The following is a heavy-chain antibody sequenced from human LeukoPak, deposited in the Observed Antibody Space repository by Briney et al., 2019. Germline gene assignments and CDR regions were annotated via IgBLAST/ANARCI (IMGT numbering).Heavy chain of an antibody. Sequence: GASVKVSCKVSGYTLTELSMHWVRQAPGQGLEWMGWISAYNGNTNYAQKLQGRVTMTTDTSTSTAYMELRSLRSDDTAVYYCARFPVGATTGDDYWGQGTLVTVSS. J-gene: IGHJ4*02. D-gene: IGHD1-26*01. CDR3: ARFPVGATTGDDY. CDR1: GYTLTELS. CDR2: ISAYNGNT. V-gene: IGHV1-18*01.